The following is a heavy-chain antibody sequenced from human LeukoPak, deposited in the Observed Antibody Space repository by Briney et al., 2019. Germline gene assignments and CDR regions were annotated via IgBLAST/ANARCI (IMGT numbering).Heavy chain of an antibody. CDR1: GFTFSSYW. CDR3: ARENRPDYYDGSGYQNWFDP. CDR2: INSDGSST. D-gene: IGHD3-22*01. V-gene: IGHV3-74*01. J-gene: IGHJ5*02. Sequence: PGGSLRLSCAASGFTFSSYWMHWVRQAPGKGLVWVSRINSDGSSTSYADSVKGRFTISRDNAKNTLYLQMNSLRAEDTAVYYCARENRPDYYDGSGYQNWFDPWGQGTLVTVSS.